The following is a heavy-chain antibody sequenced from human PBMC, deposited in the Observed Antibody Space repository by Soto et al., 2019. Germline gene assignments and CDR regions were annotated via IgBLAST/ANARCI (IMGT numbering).Heavy chain of an antibody. J-gene: IGHJ4*03. Sequence: QVHLVQSGAEVKTPGASVKVSCKVSGYSLTGTSMHWVRQSPGKGLEWMGGFDPEDAETFYAQKFQGRVTMTEDSSTDTAYMELTNLTSADTAIYFCTSLNPYFDFWGHGTPVTVSS. CDR3: TSLNPYFDF. CDR2: FDPEDAET. V-gene: IGHV1-24*01. CDR1: GYSLTGTS.